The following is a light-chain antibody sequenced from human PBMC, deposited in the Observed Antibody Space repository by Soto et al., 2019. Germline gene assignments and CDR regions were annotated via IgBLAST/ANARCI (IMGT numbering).Light chain of an antibody. CDR3: CCFPGTDTI. CDR2: DVT. J-gene: IGLJ2*01. CDR1: SSDVGGYSH. V-gene: IGLV2-11*01. Sequence: QSALTQPRSVSGSPGQSVTISCTGSSSDVGGYSHVSWFQQHPGKAPKLMIYDVTKRPSGLPDRFSGSKSGNTASLTISGLQAEHESDYYCCCFPGTDTIFGGGTQLTVL.